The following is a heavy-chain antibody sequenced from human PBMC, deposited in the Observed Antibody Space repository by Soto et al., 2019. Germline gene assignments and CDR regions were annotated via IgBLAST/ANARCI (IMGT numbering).Heavy chain of an antibody. V-gene: IGHV3-23*01. D-gene: IGHD4-17*01. CDR1: GFTFSSYA. Sequence: PGGSLRLSCAASGFTFSSYAMSWVRQAPGKGLEWVSAISGSGGSTYYADSVKGRFTISRDNSKNMLYLQMNSLRAEDTAVYYCGKDPNGDYVGAFDMWGQGIMVTVSS. CDR3: GKDPNGDYVGAFDM. CDR2: ISGSGGST. J-gene: IGHJ3*02.